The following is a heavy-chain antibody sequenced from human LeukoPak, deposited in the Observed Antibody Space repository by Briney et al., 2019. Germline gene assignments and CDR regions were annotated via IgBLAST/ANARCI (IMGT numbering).Heavy chain of an antibody. CDR2: IWYDGSNK. V-gene: IGHV3-33*06. D-gene: IGHD1-1*01. CDR1: GFTFSSYG. J-gene: IGHJ4*02. CDR3: AKDLWNDXXVDY. Sequence: GGSLRLSCAASGFTFSSYGMHWVRQAPGKGLEWVAVIWYDGSNKYYADSVKGRFTISRDNSKNTLYLQMNSLRAEDTAVYYCAKDLWNDXXVDYWGQGXXVTVSS.